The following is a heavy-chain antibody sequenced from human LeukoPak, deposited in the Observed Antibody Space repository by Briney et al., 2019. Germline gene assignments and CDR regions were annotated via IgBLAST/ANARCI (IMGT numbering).Heavy chain of an antibody. J-gene: IGHJ4*02. D-gene: IGHD3-3*01. V-gene: IGHV3-23*01. Sequence: GGSLRLSCAASGFALSTYAMSWVRQTPGKGLEWVAATSSSDAGTYHADSVRGRFTISRDNSKNTLYLQMNSLRAEDTAVYYCARAKGPLAYYDFWSGYYLDYWGQGTLVTVSS. CDR2: TSSSDAGT. CDR3: ARAKGPLAYYDFWSGYYLDY. CDR1: GFALSTYA.